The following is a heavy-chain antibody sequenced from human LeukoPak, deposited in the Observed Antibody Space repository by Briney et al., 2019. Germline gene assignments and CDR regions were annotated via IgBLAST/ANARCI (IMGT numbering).Heavy chain of an antibody. CDR3: AGIWYSSGYYFDY. CDR2: IYDTGTT. J-gene: IGHJ4*02. D-gene: IGHD6-19*01. Sequence: PSETLSLTCTVSGDSISSHYWSWIRQPPEKGLEWIAYIYDTGTTVSNPSLKSRVSMSLDRSKNEFSLQLTSVTAADTAVYYCAGIWYSSGYYFDYWGQGTLVTVSS. CDR1: GDSISSHY. V-gene: IGHV4-59*11.